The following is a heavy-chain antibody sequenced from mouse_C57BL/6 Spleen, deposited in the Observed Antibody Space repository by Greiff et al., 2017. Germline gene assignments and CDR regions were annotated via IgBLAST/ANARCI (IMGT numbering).Heavy chain of an antibody. CDR3: AKGHDYAMDY. CDR1: GYTFTDYY. J-gene: IGHJ4*01. CDR2: INPYNGGT. V-gene: IGHV1-19*01. Sequence: EVKLQESGPVLVKPGASVKMSCKASGYTFTDYYMNWVKQSHGKSLEWIGVINPYNGGTSYNQKFKGKATLTVDKSSSTAYMELNSLTSEDSAVYYCAKGHDYAMDYWGQGTSVTVSS. D-gene: IGHD2-3*01.